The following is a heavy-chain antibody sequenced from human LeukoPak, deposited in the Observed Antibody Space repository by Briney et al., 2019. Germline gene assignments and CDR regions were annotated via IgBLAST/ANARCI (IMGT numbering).Heavy chain of an antibody. D-gene: IGHD3-10*01. J-gene: IGHJ6*03. Sequence: ASVKLSCKASGSTFTSYDINWLRQAPGQGLEWMGWMNHNSGNTGYEEKFQGRVTMTKNTSISTAYMELSSLRSEDTAVYYCARGPVWFGEYYMEVWGKGTTVAISS. CDR3: ARGPVWFGEYYMEV. CDR1: GSTFTSYD. CDR2: MNHNSGNT. V-gene: IGHV1-8*01.